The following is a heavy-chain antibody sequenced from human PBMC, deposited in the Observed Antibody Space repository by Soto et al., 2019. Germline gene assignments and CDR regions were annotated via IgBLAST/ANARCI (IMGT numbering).Heavy chain of an antibody. V-gene: IGHV3-21*01. CDR3: ARDLTPRQQLVVGY. CDR1: GFTFSSYS. J-gene: IGHJ4*02. Sequence: EVQLVESGGGLVKPGGSLRRSCAASGFTFSSYSMNWVRQAPGKGLEWVSSISSSSSYIYYADSVKGRFTISRDNAKNSLYLQMNSLRAEDTAVYYCARDLTPRQQLVVGYWGQGTLVTVSS. D-gene: IGHD6-6*01. CDR2: ISSSSSYI.